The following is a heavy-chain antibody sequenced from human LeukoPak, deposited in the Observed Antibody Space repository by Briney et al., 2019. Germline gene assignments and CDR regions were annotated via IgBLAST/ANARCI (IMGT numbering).Heavy chain of an antibody. Sequence: GGSLRLSCAASGFTFSSYWMSWVRQAPGKGLEWVANIKQDGSEKYYVDSVKGRFTISRDNAKNSLYLQMNSLRAEDTAVYYCARSVRDYDFWSGSYYYYMDVWGKGTTVTVPS. V-gene: IGHV3-7*01. CDR2: IKQDGSEK. J-gene: IGHJ6*03. D-gene: IGHD3-3*01. CDR3: ARSVRDYDFWSGSYYYYMDV. CDR1: GFTFSSYW.